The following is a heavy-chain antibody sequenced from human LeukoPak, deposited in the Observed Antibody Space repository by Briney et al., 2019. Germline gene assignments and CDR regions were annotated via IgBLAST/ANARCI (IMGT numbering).Heavy chain of an antibody. CDR2: ISGSGGST. CDR3: APRVVVVVAATGTFGY. J-gene: IGHJ4*02. CDR1: GFTFSSYG. V-gene: IGHV3-23*01. Sequence: SGGSLRLSCAASGFTFSSYGMSWVRQAPGKGLEWVSAISGSGGSTYYADSVKGRFTISRDNSKNTLYLQMNSLRAEDTAVYYCAPRVVVVVAATGTFGYWGQGTLVTVSS. D-gene: IGHD2-15*01.